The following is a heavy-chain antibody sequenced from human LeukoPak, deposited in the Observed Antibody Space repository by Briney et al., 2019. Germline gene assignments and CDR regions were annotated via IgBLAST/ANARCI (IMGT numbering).Heavy chain of an antibody. CDR3: ARGSGYSYGYPFDY. Sequence: PSETLSLTCIVSGGSISNYYWSWIRQPAGKGLEWIGRIYTSGSTNYNPSLKSRVTMSADTSKNQSSLKLTSVSAADTAVYYCARGSGYSYGYPFDYWGQGTLVTVSS. D-gene: IGHD5-18*01. CDR2: IYTSGST. J-gene: IGHJ4*02. V-gene: IGHV4-4*07. CDR1: GGSISNYY.